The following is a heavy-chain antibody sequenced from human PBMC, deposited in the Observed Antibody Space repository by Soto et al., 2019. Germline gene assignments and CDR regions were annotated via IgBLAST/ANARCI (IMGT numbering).Heavy chain of an antibody. V-gene: IGHV6-1*01. D-gene: IGHD2-2*02. CDR1: GDSVSSNSAA. CDR3: ARSPRYCSSTSCYTEYYYYGMDV. Sequence: SQTLSLTCAISGDSVSSNSAAWNWIRQSPSRGLEWLGRTYYRSKWYNDYAVSVKSRITINPDTSKNQFSLQLNSVTPEDTAVYYCARSPRYCSSTSCYTEYYYYGMDVWGPGTTVTVSS. J-gene: IGHJ6*02. CDR2: TYYRSKWYN.